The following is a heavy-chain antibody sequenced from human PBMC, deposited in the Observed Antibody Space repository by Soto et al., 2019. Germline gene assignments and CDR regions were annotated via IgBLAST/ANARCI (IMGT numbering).Heavy chain of an antibody. J-gene: IGHJ6*03. CDR2: INHSGST. Sequence: SETLSLTCAVYGGSFSGYYWSWIRQSPGKGLEWIGEINHSGSTNYNPSLKSRVTISVDTSKNQFSLKLSSVTAADTAVYYCARGIGYCSSTSCYAYYYYYYMDVWGKGTTVTVSS. CDR1: GGSFSGYY. CDR3: ARGIGYCSSTSCYAYYYYYYMDV. V-gene: IGHV4-34*01. D-gene: IGHD2-2*01.